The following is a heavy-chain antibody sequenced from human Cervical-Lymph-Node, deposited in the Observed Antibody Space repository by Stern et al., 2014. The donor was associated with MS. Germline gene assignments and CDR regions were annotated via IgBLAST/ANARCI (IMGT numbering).Heavy chain of an antibody. CDR2: ISIYNANT. V-gene: IGHV1-18*01. CDR3: ARLGLAFNSAQNWFDP. Sequence: VQLVESGGEVKKPGASVKVSCKASGYTFTNYGITWVRQAPGQGLEWMGWISIYNANTNYAQNFQGRVSMTTDKSTSTAYLELRGLRSDDTAMYYCARLGLAFNSAQNWFDPWGQGTLVIVSS. CDR1: GYTFTNYG. J-gene: IGHJ5*02. D-gene: IGHD2-15*01.